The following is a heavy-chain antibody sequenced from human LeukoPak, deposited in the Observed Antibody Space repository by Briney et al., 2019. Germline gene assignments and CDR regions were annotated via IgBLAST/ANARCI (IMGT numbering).Heavy chain of an antibody. CDR3: ARGTYGSGNYDAFNI. D-gene: IGHD3-10*01. CDR2: IWYDGSNG. CDR1: GFTFRGFG. V-gene: IGHV3-33*01. J-gene: IGHJ3*02. Sequence: GGSLRLSCAASGFTFRGFGMNGLRQAPRKGLEWVAVIWYDGSNGYYADSVKGRFTISRDNSKNTLYLQMNSLRVEDTAVYYCARGTYGSGNYDAFNIWGQGTMVTVSS.